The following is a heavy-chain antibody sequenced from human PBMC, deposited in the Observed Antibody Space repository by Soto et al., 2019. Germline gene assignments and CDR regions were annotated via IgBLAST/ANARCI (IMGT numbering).Heavy chain of an antibody. V-gene: IGHV3-21*01. D-gene: IGHD2-15*01. CDR2: ISSSSSYI. CDR3: ARDKGYCSGGSCY. Sequence: LRLSCAASGFTFSSYSMNWVRQAPGKGLEWVSSISSSSSYIYYADSVKGRFTISRDNAKNSLDLQMNSLRAEDAAVYYCARDKGYCSGGSCYWGQGTLVTVSS. CDR1: GFTFSSYS. J-gene: IGHJ4*02.